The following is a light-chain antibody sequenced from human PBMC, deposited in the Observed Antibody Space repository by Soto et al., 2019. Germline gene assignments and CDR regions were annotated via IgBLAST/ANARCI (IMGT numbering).Light chain of an antibody. V-gene: IGLV1-44*01. Sequence: QSVLTQPPSASGTPGQRVTFSCSGSTSNIGSNAVNWYQQLPGTAPKLLIYSNDRRPSGVPDRFSGSKSGTSASLAISGLQSEYEADYYCTAWDDSLNGRLFGGGTQLTVL. CDR2: SND. CDR3: TAWDDSLNGRL. CDR1: TSNIGSNA. J-gene: IGLJ2*01.